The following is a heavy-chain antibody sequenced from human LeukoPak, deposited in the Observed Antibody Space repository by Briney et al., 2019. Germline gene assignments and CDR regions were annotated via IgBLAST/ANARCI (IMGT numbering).Heavy chain of an antibody. J-gene: IGHJ4*02. CDR1: GYTFTHFG. V-gene: IGHV1-18*01. Sequence: ASVKVSCKTFGYTFTHFGITWVRQAPGQGLEWMGWISAYNFATDYAQRFQGRITMTADTSTNTFYMDLRSLRPDDTAVYYCARGWSFDRGYYDSWGQGTLVTVSS. CDR2: ISAYNFAT. CDR3: ARGWSFDRGYYDS.